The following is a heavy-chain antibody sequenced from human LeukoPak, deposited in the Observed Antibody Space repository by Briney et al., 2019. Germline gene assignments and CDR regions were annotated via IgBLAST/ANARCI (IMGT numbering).Heavy chain of an antibody. J-gene: IGHJ3*02. CDR1: GGSISSYY. V-gene: IGHV4-59*01. CDR3: ARGNYYDSTTYYRAFDI. Sequence: SETLSLTCTVSGGSISSYYWSWIRQPPGKGLEWIGYIYYSGSTNYNPSLKSRVTISVGTSKNQFSLKLSSVTAADTAVYYCARGNYYDSTTYYRAFDIWGQGTMVTVSS. CDR2: IYYSGST. D-gene: IGHD3-22*01.